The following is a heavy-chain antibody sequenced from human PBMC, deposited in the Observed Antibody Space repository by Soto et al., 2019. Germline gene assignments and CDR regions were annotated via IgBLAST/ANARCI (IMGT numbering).Heavy chain of an antibody. D-gene: IGHD5-18*01. J-gene: IGHJ4*02. CDR1: GGTFSSYA. V-gene: IGHV1-69*13. CDR2: IIPIFGTA. CDR3: ASGDTAMVTHHFSDY. Sequence: GASVKVSCKASGGTFSSYAISWVRQAPGQGLEWMGGIIPIFGTANYAQKFQGRVTITADESTSTAYMELSSLRSEDTAVYYCASGDTAMVTHHFSDYWGQGTLVTVSS.